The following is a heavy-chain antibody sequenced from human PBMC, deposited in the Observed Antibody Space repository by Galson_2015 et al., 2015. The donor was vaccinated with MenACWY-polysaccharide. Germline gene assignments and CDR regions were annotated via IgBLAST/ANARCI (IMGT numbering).Heavy chain of an antibody. V-gene: IGHV6-1*01. CDR2: TYRGSN. Sequence: CAISGDSVSNHHVAWNWIRQSPSRGLEWLGRTYRGSNQYAASMRGRIAINSDTSTSQFSLQLSSMTPEDTGLYYCARGAYSSFDIWGQGTMVTVSS. CDR1: GDSVSNHHVA. J-gene: IGHJ3*02. CDR3: ARGAYSSFDI. D-gene: IGHD2-15*01.